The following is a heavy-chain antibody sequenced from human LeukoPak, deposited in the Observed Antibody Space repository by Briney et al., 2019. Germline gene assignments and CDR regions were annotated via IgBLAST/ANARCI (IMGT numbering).Heavy chain of an antibody. Sequence: GESLKISCKGSGYTFTSYWIGWVRQMLGKGLEWMGIIHPGDSDTRYSPSFQGQVTISVDKSISTAYLQWSSLKASDTAMYYCARSPWNSYDYWGQGTLVTVSS. V-gene: IGHV5-51*01. CDR2: IHPGDSDT. CDR3: ARSPWNSYDY. CDR1: GYTFTSYW. J-gene: IGHJ4*02. D-gene: IGHD5-12*01.